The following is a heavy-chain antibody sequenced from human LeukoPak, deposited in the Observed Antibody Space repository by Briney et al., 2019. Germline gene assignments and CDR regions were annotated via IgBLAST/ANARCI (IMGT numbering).Heavy chain of an antibody. CDR2: IMPMFGKA. D-gene: IGHD6-6*01. V-gene: IGHV1-69*06. J-gene: IGHJ4*02. CDR1: GGTFSSYD. CDR3: ARAIAVRREDY. Sequence: GASVKVSCKASGGTFSSYDISWVRQAPGQGLEWMGGIMPMFGKANYAQKFQGRVTTTADKATSTAYMELSRLRSDDTAVYYCARAIAVRREDYWGQGTLVTVSS.